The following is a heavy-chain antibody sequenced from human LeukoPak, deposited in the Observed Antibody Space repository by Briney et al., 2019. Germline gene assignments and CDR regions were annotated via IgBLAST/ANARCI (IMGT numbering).Heavy chain of an antibody. CDR2: IKHDGSED. Sequence: GGSLRLSCEASGFTFSNYWMSWVRQAPGKGLEWVANIKHDGSEDHYVDSVRGRFTISRDNAKNSLFLQMNSLRAEDTAVYYCARVGSSWPNWYFDLWGRGTLVTVSS. CDR3: ARVGSSWPNWYFDL. J-gene: IGHJ2*01. CDR1: GFTFSNYW. D-gene: IGHD6-13*01. V-gene: IGHV3-7*03.